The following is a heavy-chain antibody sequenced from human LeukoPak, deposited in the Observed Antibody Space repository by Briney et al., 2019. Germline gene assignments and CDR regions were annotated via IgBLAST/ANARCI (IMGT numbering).Heavy chain of an antibody. D-gene: IGHD3-16*02. CDR3: ARAHARISGLGELSLYG. J-gene: IGHJ4*02. CDR1: GGTFSSYA. Sequence: GASVKVSCKASGGTFSSYAISWVRQAPGQGLEWMGGIIPIFGTANYAQEFQGRVTITADESTSTAYMELSSLRSEDTAVYYCARAHARISGLGELSLYGWGQGTLVTVSS. CDR2: IIPIFGTA. V-gene: IGHV1-69*13.